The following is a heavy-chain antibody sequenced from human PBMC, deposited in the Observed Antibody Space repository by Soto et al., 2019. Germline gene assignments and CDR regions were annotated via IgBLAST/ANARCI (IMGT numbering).Heavy chain of an antibody. V-gene: IGHV3-23*01. J-gene: IGHJ6*02. CDR2: ISGSGIST. D-gene: IGHD6-13*01. Sequence: VQVLESGGGSVQPGGSLRLSCAASGFTFSSQAMSWVRQAPGKGLEWVSGISGSGISTYYADSVKGRFTISRDNFKDTLYLQMNSLRAEATALYYCAQDHLFRQQLVSGHYYGLDVWGQGTTVTVSS. CDR3: AQDHLFRQQLVSGHYYGLDV. CDR1: GFTFSSQA.